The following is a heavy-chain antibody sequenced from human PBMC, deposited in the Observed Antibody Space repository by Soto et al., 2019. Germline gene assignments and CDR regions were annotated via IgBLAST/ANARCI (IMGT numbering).Heavy chain of an antibody. CDR3: VRGQPHRITIFEVVIRSYDYGMDV. J-gene: IGHJ6*02. Sequence: PSETLSLTCAVYGGSFTGSYWTWIRQTPEKGLEWIGEINYRGSTYYNPSLESRITMAVDTSKNQFSLKLSSVTAADTAVYFCVRGQPHRITIFEVVIRSYDYGMDVWGQGTTVTVSS. CDR1: GGSFTGSY. CDR2: INYRGST. V-gene: IGHV4-34*01. D-gene: IGHD3-3*01.